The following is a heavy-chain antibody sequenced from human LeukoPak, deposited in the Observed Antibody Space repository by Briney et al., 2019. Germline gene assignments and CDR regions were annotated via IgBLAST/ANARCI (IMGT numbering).Heavy chain of an antibody. CDR1: GFTFSNYD. J-gene: IGHJ1*01. V-gene: IGHV3-13*01. D-gene: IGHD3-10*01. CDR2: IGTAGDT. CDR3: ARGSPPFQH. Sequence: GGSLRLSCAASGFTFSNYDMQWDRQATGQGLEWVSGIGTAGDTYYAGSVKGRFTISRENAKNSLYLQMKSLRAGDTAVYYCARGSPPFQHWGQGTLVTVSS.